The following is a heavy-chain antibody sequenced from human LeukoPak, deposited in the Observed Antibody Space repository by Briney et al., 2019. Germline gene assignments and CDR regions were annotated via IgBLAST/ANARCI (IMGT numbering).Heavy chain of an antibody. CDR3: ARVGYYDILTGYYSYYYYMDV. CDR2: INPNSGGT. V-gene: IGHV1-2*02. D-gene: IGHD3-9*01. CDR1: GYTFTGYY. J-gene: IGHJ6*03. Sequence: ASVKVSCKASGYTFTGYYMHWVRQAPGQGLEWMGWINPNSGGTNYAQKFQGRVTMTRDTSISTAYMELGRLRSDDTAVYYCARVGYYDILTGYYSYYYYMDVWGKGTTVTISS.